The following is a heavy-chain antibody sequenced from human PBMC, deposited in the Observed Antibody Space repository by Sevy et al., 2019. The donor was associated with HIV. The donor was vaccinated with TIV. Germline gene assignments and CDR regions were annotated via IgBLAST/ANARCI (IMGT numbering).Heavy chain of an antibody. Sequence: GGSLRLSCVASGFTFNNVWMSWVRQAPGKGLEWXXRIKSIANGETIDYAAPVKGRFTISRDDSKNTVYLQMNSLKTEDXXVYYCTTPTFRSVTGSSYYYFSLDXWGQGTTVTVSS. CDR1: GFTFNNVW. V-gene: IGHV3-15*01. CDR3: TTPTFRSVTGSSYYYFSLDX. J-gene: IGHJ6*02. CDR2: IKSIANGETI. D-gene: IGHD3-10*01.